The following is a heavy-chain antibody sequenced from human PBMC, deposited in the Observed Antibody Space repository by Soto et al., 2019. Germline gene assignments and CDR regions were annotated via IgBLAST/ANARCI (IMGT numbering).Heavy chain of an antibody. V-gene: IGHV4-59*01. CDR3: ARGANWFDP. Sequence: QVQVEESGPGLVKPSETLSLICSVSAGSMNDYFWSWIPQPPGKGLEWIGYIYYRGNTNYNPSLKSRVTISIDTSNSHFSLKLTSATAADTAVYYCARGANWFDPWGQGTLVTVSS. CDR2: IYYRGNT. J-gene: IGHJ5*02. CDR1: AGSMNDYF.